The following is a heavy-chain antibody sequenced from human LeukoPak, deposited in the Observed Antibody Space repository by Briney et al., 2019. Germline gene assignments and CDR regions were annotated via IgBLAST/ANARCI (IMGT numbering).Heavy chain of an antibody. Sequence: SETLSLTCTVSGGSISSYYWSWIRQPPGKGLEWIGYIYYSGSTNYNPSLKGRVTISVDTSKNQFSLKLSSVTAADTAVYYCARAHYYGSGRYYFDYWGQGTLVTVSS. CDR1: GGSISSYY. CDR3: ARAHYYGSGRYYFDY. CDR2: IYYSGST. J-gene: IGHJ4*02. D-gene: IGHD3-10*01. V-gene: IGHV4-59*01.